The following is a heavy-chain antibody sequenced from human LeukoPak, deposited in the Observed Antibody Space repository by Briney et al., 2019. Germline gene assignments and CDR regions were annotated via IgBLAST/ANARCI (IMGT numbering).Heavy chain of an antibody. V-gene: IGHV3-11*03. D-gene: IGHD3-22*01. CDR2: ISSSSSYI. CDR3: ARHSSGYYYFDY. CDR1: GFTFSDYY. Sequence: GGSRRLSCAASGFTFSDYYMRWIRQAPGKGLEWVSYISSSSSYIYYADSVKGRFTISRDNAKNSLYLQMNSLRAEDTAVYYCARHSSGYYYFDYWGQGTLVTVSS. J-gene: IGHJ4*02.